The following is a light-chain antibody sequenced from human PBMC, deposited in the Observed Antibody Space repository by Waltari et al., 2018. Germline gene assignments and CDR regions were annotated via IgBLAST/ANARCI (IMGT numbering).Light chain of an antibody. CDR2: DAS. CDR1: HTIKNY. V-gene: IGKV1-5*01. J-gene: IGKJ3*01. CDR3: QQYNSYLT. Sequence: DIQMTQSPSTLSASEGDRVTITCRASHTIKNYLAWYQQKPGKAPKLVIYDASSLESGVPSRFSGSGSGTEFTLTISSLQPDDFATYYCQQYNSYLTFGPGTKVDIK.